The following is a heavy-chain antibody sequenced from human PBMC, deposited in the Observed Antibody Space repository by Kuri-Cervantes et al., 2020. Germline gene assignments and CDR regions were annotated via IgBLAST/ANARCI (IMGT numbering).Heavy chain of an antibody. CDR3: ARDSRGYSPVNYYYYYYMDV. CDR2: ISSSSSYI. J-gene: IGHJ6*03. CDR1: GFTFSSYS. D-gene: IGHD5-18*01. V-gene: IGHV3-21*01. Sequence: GGSLRLSCAASGFTFSSYSMNWVRQAPGKGLEWVSSISSSSSYIYYADSVKGRFTISRDNAKNSLYLQMNSLRAEDAAVYYCARDSRGYSPVNYYYYYYMDVWGKGTTVTVSS.